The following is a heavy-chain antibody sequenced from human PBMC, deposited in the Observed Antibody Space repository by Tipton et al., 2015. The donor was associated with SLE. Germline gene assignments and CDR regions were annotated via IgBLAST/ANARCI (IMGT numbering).Heavy chain of an antibody. V-gene: IGHV4-39*01. Sequence: TLSLTCNVSGASISSSDYSWGWMRQPPGEGLEWIGTIYYNGGTHSNPSLKSQVSISVDTSKNQLSLKLISVTAADTAVYFCARLVGGYARWGQGTLVTVSS. D-gene: IGHD5-12*01. CDR1: GASISSSDYS. CDR2: IYYNGGT. J-gene: IGHJ4*02. CDR3: ARLVGGYAR.